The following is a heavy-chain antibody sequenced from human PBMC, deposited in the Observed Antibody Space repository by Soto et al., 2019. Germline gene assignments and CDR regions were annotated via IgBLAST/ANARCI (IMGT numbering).Heavy chain of an antibody. CDR3: ARTRTSVTRFDY. CDR2: VYHSGST. D-gene: IGHD2-2*01. J-gene: IGHJ4*02. V-gene: IGHV4-4*02. Sequence: QVQLQESGPGLVKPSGTLSLTCAVSGGSISTSNWWSWVRQPPGKGLEWIGEVYHSGSTNYNPSSKSRVAMSVDKSKNQFSLKLNSVTAADTALYYCARTRTSVTRFDYWGQGSLVTVSS. CDR1: GGSISTSNW.